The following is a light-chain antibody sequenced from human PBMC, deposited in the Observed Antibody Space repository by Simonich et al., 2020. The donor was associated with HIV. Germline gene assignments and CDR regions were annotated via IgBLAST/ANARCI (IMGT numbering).Light chain of an antibody. Sequence: EIVMTQSPATLSVSLGERATLSCRASQSVSSSYLAWYQQKPGQAPRLLIYGASSRATGIPDRFSGSGSGTDFTLTISRLEPEDFAVYYCQQYGGSPLTFGGGTKVEIK. V-gene: IGKV3-20*01. CDR3: QQYGGSPLT. J-gene: IGKJ4*01. CDR1: QSVSSSY. CDR2: GAS.